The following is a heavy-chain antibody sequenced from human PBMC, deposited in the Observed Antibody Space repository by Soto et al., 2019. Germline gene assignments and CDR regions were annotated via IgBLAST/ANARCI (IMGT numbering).Heavy chain of an antibody. J-gene: IGHJ4*02. CDR1: GGTFSSYT. CDR3: ARDFEGPKYYLDY. CDR2: IIPILGIA. Sequence: GASVKVSCKASGGTFSSYTISWVRQAPGQGLEWMGRIIPILGIANYAQKFQGRVTITADESTSTAYMELSSLRSEDTAVYYCARDFEGPKYYLDYWGQGTLVTVSS. V-gene: IGHV1-69*04.